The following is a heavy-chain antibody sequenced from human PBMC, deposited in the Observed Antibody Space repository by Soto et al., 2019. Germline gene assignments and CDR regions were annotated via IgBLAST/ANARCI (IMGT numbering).Heavy chain of an antibody. CDR3: ARVEGGSVSAGVVDY. CDR2: IYHNGRT. V-gene: IGHV4-38-2*01. D-gene: IGHD2-8*01. Sequence: SETLSLTCAVSGYSISSGYYWGWIRQPPGKGLEWIGSIYHNGRTYYNPSLKSRISISVDTSKNQFSLKLTSVTAADTAVHYCARVEGGSVSAGVVDYWGEGTLAAGSS. J-gene: IGHJ4*02. CDR1: GYSISSGYY.